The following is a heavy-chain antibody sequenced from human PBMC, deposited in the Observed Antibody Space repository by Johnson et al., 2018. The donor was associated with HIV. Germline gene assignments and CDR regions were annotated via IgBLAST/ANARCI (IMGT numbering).Heavy chain of an antibody. CDR1: GFTFSSYW. Sequence: MMLVESGGGLVQPGGSLRLSCAASGFTFSSYWMSWVRQAPGTGLEWVAIIKQDGREKYYVDSVKGRFTISRDNAKNSLYLQMNSLRPEDTAVYYCAKDRAEVVVVHDALDMWGQGTMVTVSS. CDR3: AKDRAEVVVVHDALDM. CDR2: IKQDGREK. D-gene: IGHD3-22*01. J-gene: IGHJ3*02. V-gene: IGHV3-7*01.